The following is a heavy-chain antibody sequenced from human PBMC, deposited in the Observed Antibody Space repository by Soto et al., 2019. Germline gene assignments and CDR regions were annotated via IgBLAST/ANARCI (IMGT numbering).Heavy chain of an antibody. V-gene: IGHV1-69*12. D-gene: IGHD3-22*01. CDR2: TIPMFGTT. Sequence: QVQLVQSGAEAKKPESSVRVSSKASGGTFNSYAITWVRQAPGQGLEWMGGTIPMFGTTNYAEKFQGRVTISADESTNTAYMELSSLRSEDTAVYYCTRCGIRYHSIGYYLGIDGMDVWGQGTTVIVSS. CDR1: GGTFNSYA. CDR3: TRCGIRYHSIGYYLGIDGMDV. J-gene: IGHJ6*02.